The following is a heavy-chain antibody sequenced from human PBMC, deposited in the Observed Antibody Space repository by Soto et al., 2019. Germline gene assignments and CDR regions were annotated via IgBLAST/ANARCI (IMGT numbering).Heavy chain of an antibody. V-gene: IGHV6-1*01. Sequence: PSQTLSLTCAISGDSVSSNSAAWNWIRQSPSRGLEWLGRTYYRSKWYNDYAVSVKSRITINPDTSKNQFSLQLNSVTPEDTAVYYCANWGFETMNYYYDGMDVWGQGTTVPVSS. D-gene: IGHD3-22*01. CDR3: ANWGFETMNYYYDGMDV. CDR2: TYYRSKWYN. J-gene: IGHJ6*02. CDR1: GDSVSSNSAA.